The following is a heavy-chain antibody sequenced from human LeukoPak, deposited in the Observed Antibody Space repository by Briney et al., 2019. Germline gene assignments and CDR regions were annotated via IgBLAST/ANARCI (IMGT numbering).Heavy chain of an antibody. D-gene: IGHD3-22*01. J-gene: IGHJ3*02. V-gene: IGHV4-39*07. CDR3: AREALWGIYYDSSGDAFDI. CDR2: INYSGNT. Sequence: SETLSLTCTVSGGSISSSSYYWGWIRQPPGKGLQWIGSINYSGNTYYNPSLKSRVTISVDTSKNQFSLKLSSVTAADTAVYYCAREALWGIYYDSSGDAFDIWGQGTMVTVSS. CDR1: GGSISSSSYY.